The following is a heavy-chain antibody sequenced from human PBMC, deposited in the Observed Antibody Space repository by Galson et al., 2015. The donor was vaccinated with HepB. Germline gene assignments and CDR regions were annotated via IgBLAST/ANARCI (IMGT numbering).Heavy chain of an antibody. V-gene: IGHV4-59*01. J-gene: IGHJ5*02. CDR1: FGSISSYY. Sequence: QVQLQESGPGLVRPSETLSLTCLVSFGSISSYYWSWIRQPPGKGLEWIGYIYYTGSTDYNPSLKSRVTISFDRSKDQFSRNLSSVSAADTGVFYGARDPASGLGGDYYFDAWGQGALVTVSS. D-gene: IGHD3-22*01. CDR3: ARDPASGLGGDYYFDA. CDR2: IYYTGST.